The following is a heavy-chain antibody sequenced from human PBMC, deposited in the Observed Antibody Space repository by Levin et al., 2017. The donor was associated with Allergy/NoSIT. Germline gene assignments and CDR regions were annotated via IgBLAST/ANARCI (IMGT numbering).Heavy chain of an antibody. V-gene: IGHV3-13*01. J-gene: IGHJ6*02. D-gene: IGHD6-19*01. Sequence: GESLKISCAASGFTFSSYDMHWVRQATGKGLEWVSAIGTAGDTYYPGSVKGRFTISRENAKNSLYLQMNSLRAGDTAVYYCARAIAVADPFWRNTLYYYGMDVWGQGTTVTVSS. CDR1: GFTFSSYD. CDR2: IGTAGDT. CDR3: ARAIAVADPFWRNTLYYYGMDV.